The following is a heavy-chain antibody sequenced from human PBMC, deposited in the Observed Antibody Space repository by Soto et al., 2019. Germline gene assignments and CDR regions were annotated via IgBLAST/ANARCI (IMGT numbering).Heavy chain of an antibody. Sequence: QITLNESGPTQVKPRQTLTLTCTFSGFSLTTSGVGVGWIRQSPGKAPEWLALIYWDDDKGYSPSLKSRLTLTKDTSKNQVVLTMADLDPADTATYYCAHRVLRTVFGLVTTTAIYFDFWGQGTPVAVSS. CDR3: AHRVLRTVFGLVTTTAIYFDF. CDR1: GFSLTTSGVG. CDR2: IYWDDDK. J-gene: IGHJ4*02. V-gene: IGHV2-5*02. D-gene: IGHD3-3*01.